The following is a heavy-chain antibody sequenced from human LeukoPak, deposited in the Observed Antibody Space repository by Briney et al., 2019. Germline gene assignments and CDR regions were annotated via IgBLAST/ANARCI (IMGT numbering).Heavy chain of an antibody. V-gene: IGHV1-46*01. CDR2: INPTGGST. J-gene: IGHJ4*02. D-gene: IGHD3-10*01. Sequence: ASVKVSCKASGYTFTSYYMHWVRQAPGQGLEWMGLINPTGGSTGYAQKFQGRVTMTRDMSTSTAYMELRSLRSDDTAVYYCARGELWRNAYGSGSYSYWGQGTLVTVSS. CDR1: GYTFTSYY. CDR3: ARGELWRNAYGSGSYSY.